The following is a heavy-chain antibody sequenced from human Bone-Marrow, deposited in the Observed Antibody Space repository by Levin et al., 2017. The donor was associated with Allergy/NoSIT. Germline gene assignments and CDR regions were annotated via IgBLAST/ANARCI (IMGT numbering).Heavy chain of an antibody. CDR2: IIPVLDMT. Sequence: ASVKVSCKASGATFESYAVAWVRQAPGQGLEWMGGIIPVLDMTASVPAFQDRVTFSADEATTTFYLALTNLRTDDTATYFCVRDIHMRHSSDSYPWGQGTLVIVSS. J-gene: IGHJ5*02. CDR1: GATFESYA. D-gene: IGHD2-21*02. V-gene: IGHV1-69*10. CDR3: VRDIHMRHSSDSYP.